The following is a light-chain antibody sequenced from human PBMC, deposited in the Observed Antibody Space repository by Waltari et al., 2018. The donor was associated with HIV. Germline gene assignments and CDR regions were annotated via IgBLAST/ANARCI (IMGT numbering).Light chain of an antibody. J-gene: IGKJ2*01. Sequence: EIVLTQSPGTLSLSPGDTATLSCRASQSISSNYLAWYQQIPGQAPRLLIYGASSRATGIPDRISGSGSGTDFTLTIRRVEPEDFAVYYCQQYGNSPRYTFGQGSRLDIK. V-gene: IGKV3-20*01. CDR3: QQYGNSPRYT. CDR1: QSISSNY. CDR2: GAS.